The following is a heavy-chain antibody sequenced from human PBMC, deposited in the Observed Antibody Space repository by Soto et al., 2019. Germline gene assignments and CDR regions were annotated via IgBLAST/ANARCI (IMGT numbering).Heavy chain of an antibody. J-gene: IGHJ4*02. CDR1: GGSISSGGYY. CDR2: IYYSGST. D-gene: IGHD3-3*01. CDR3: ATVPPSIFGVVTPKYFDY. V-gene: IGHV4-31*03. Sequence: PSETLSLTCTVSGGSISSGGYYWSWIRQHPGKGLEWIGYIYYSGSTYYNPSLKSRVTISVDTSKNQFSLKLSSVTAADTAVYYCATVPPSIFGVVTPKYFDYWGQGTLVTVS.